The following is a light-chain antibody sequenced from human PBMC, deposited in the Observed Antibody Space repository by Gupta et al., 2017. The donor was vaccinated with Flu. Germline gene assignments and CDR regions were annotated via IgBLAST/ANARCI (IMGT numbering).Light chain of an antibody. J-gene: IGKJ2*03. CDR2: WAS. Sequence: DIVLTQSPDSLAVSLGVRATLNCKSSQSVLYSSNNKNYLTWYQQKPGQPPKLLIYWASTRESGVPDRFSGSGSGTDFTLPISSLQAEDVAVYYCQQYYSTPYSFGQGTKLEIK. V-gene: IGKV4-1*01. CDR1: QSVLYSSNNKNY. CDR3: QQYYSTPYS.